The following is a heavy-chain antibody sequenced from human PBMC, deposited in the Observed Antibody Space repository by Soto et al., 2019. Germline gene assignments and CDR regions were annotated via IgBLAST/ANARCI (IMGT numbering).Heavy chain of an antibody. D-gene: IGHD1-1*01. J-gene: IGHJ6*02. CDR3: AREVQNGMDV. V-gene: IGHV4-59*12. Sequence: SETLSLTCTVSGGSISSYYCSWLRQHPGKGLEWIGYIYYSGSTYYNPSLKSRVTISVDTSKNQFSLKLSSVTAADTAVYYCAREVQNGMDVWGQGTTVTVSS. CDR2: IYYSGST. CDR1: GGSISSYY.